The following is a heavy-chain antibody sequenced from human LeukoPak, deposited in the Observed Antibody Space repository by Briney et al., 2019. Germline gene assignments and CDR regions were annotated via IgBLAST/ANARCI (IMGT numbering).Heavy chain of an antibody. D-gene: IGHD5-12*01. CDR3: ARGPSGYHNT. Sequence: PGGSLRLSCAAPGFTFSSYAMNWVRQAPGKGLEWVSSLTGSGGTTYYADSVKGRFTISRDNSKNTLYLQMNSLRAEDTAVYYCARGPSGYHNTGGQGTLVTVSS. CDR2: LTGSGGTT. V-gene: IGHV3-23*01. CDR1: GFTFSSYA. J-gene: IGHJ4*02.